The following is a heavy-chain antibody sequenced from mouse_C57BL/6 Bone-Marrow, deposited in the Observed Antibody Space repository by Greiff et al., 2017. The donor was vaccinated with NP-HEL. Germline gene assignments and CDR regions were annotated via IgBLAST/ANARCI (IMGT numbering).Heavy chain of an antibody. CDR1: GYTFTSYW. CDR3: ARLIYYDYDLRFFYAMDY. Sequence: QVQLQQPGAELVRPGSSVKLSCKASGYTFTSYWMDWVKQRPGQGLEWIGNIYPSDSETHYNQKFKDKATLTVDKSSSTAYMQLSSLTSEDSAVYYCARLIYYDYDLRFFYAMDYWGQGTSVTVSS. D-gene: IGHD2-4*01. CDR2: IYPSDSET. V-gene: IGHV1-61*01. J-gene: IGHJ4*01.